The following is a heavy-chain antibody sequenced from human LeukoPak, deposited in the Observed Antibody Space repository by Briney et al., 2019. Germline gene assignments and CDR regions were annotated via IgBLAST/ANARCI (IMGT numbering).Heavy chain of an antibody. CDR3: ARSHYDSSGYSPPGPYYYYMDV. V-gene: IGHV4-39*01. J-gene: IGHJ6*03. CDR2: IDYSGRT. Sequence: SETLSLTCTVSGGSSSSSSYYWGWIRQPPGKGLEWIGRIDYSGRTYYNPSLKSRVTISVDTSKNQFSLKLSSVTHADTAVYYCARSHYDSSGYSPPGPYYYYMDVWGKGTTVTVSS. D-gene: IGHD3-22*01. CDR1: GGSSSSSSYY.